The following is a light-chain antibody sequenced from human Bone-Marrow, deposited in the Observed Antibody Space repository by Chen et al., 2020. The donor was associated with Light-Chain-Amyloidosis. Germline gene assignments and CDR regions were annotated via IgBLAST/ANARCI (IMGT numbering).Light chain of an antibody. J-gene: IGLJ1*01. Sequence: QSALPQPASVSGSPVQSITISCTGTSSDVGGDNHVSWYQKHPDKAPKLMIYEVTNRPSWVPDRFSGSKSDNTASLTISGLQTEDEADYFCSSYTITNTLVFGSGTRVTVL. CDR3: SSYTITNTLV. V-gene: IGLV2-14*01. CDR1: SSDVGGDNH. CDR2: EVT.